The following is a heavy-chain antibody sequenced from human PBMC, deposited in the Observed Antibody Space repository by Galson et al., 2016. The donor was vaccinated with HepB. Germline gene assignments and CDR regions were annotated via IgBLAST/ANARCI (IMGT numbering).Heavy chain of an antibody. CDR3: ARHNHYSSWIDP. Sequence: SETLSLTCTVSGGSIRSSGYFWGWLRQPPGKGLEWIGIIYDHGLTYYNPSRMSRVTMSVDASMNRFSLRLTSVTAADTAVYYCARHNHYSSWIDPWGQGTLITVSS. D-gene: IGHD4-11*01. V-gene: IGHV4-39*01. CDR1: GGSIRSSGYF. CDR2: IYDHGLT. J-gene: IGHJ5*02.